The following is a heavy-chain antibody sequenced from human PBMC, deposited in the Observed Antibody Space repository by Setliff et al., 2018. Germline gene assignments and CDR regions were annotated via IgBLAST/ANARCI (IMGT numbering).Heavy chain of an antibody. Sequence: PGGSLRLSCAASGFIFSDYYMSWIRQAPGKGLECISYITSSGNTIYYADSVKGRFTISRDSAKNELYLQMNSLRAEDTAVYYCAREGKEGFGELPDYYYYYMDVWGKGTTVTVSS. CDR3: AREGKEGFGELPDYYYYYMDV. D-gene: IGHD3-10*01. J-gene: IGHJ6*03. V-gene: IGHV3-11*04. CDR2: ITSSGNTI. CDR1: GFIFSDYY.